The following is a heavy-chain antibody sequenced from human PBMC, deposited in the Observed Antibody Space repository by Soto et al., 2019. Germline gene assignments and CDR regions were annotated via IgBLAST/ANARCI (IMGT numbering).Heavy chain of an antibody. V-gene: IGHV4-59*08. CDR2: IYYSGST. D-gene: IGHD2-15*01. CDR1: GGSISSYY. Sequence: SETLSLTCTVSGGSISSYYWSWIRQPPGKGLEWIGYIYYSGSTNYNPSLKSRVTISVDTSKNRFSLKLTSVTAADTAVYYCARHELGYCSGGSCPYYFDFWGQGTLVTVSS. CDR3: ARHELGYCSGGSCPYYFDF. J-gene: IGHJ4*02.